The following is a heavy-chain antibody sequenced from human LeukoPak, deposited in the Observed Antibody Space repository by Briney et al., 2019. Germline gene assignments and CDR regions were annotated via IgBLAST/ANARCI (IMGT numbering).Heavy chain of an antibody. V-gene: IGHV4-39*07. CDR3: ATYCSSTSCPKWDWFDP. D-gene: IGHD2-2*01. CDR1: GGSISSGGYY. J-gene: IGHJ5*02. Sequence: PSETLSLTCTVSGGSISSGGYYWSWIRQPPGKGLEWIGEINHSGSTNYNPSLKSRVTISVDRSKNQFSLKLSSVTAADTAVYYCATYCSSTSCPKWDWFDPWGQGTLVTVSS. CDR2: INHSGST.